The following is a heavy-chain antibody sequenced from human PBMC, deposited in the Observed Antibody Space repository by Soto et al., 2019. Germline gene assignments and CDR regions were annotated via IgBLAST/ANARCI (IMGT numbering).Heavy chain of an antibody. CDR1: GGSISSYY. CDR3: AREGSSWYAPDY. CDR2: IYYSGST. D-gene: IGHD6-13*01. J-gene: IGHJ4*02. V-gene: IGHV4-59*01. Sequence: PSETLSLTCTVSGGSISSYYWIWIRQPPGKGLEWIGYIYYSGSTNYNPSLKSRVTISVDTSKNQFSLKLSSVTAADTAVYYCAREGSSWYAPDYWGQGTLVTVSS.